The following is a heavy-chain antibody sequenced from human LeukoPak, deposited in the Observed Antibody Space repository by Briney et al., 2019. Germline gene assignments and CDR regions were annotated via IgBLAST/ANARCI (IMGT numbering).Heavy chain of an antibody. J-gene: IGHJ5*02. CDR1: GGSISTYY. Sequence: SETLSLTCTVSGGSISTYYWSWIRQPPGKGLEWIGYIYYSGSTNYNPSLKSRVTISVDTSKNQFSLKLSSVTAADTAVYYCARYQTNVLTGYYWFDPWGQGTLVTVSS. D-gene: IGHD3-9*01. V-gene: IGHV4-59*01. CDR3: ARYQTNVLTGYYWFDP. CDR2: IYYSGST.